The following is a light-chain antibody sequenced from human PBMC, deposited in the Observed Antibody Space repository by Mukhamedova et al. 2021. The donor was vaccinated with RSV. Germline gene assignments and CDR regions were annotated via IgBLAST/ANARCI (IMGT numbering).Light chain of an antibody. Sequence: PGERATLSCRASQSVSSNLAWYQQKPGQAPRLLIYGASTRATGIPARFSGSGSGTEFTLTISSLQSEDFAVYYCQQYNKWPPYTF. V-gene: IGKV3-15*01. CDR2: GAS. CDR1: QSVSSN. J-gene: IGKJ2*01. CDR3: QQYNKWPPYT.